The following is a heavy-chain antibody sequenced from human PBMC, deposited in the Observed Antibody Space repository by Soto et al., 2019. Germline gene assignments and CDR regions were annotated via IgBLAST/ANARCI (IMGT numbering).Heavy chain of an antibody. CDR2: IIGSGGST. Sequence: EVQLLESGGGLVQPGGSLRLSCAASGFTFNSYAMSWVRQAPGKGLEWVSTIIGSGGSTYYADSVKGRFSVSRDNSKNTLYLQRNSLRAEDTAVYYCAKDRNYYDSSGYDYWGQGTLVTVSS. D-gene: IGHD3-22*01. J-gene: IGHJ4*02. CDR3: AKDRNYYDSSGYDY. CDR1: GFTFNSYA. V-gene: IGHV3-23*01.